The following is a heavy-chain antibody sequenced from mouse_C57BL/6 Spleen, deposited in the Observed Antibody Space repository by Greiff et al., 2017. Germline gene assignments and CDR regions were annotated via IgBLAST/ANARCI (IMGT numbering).Heavy chain of an antibody. Sequence: VQLQQSVAELVRPGASVKLSCTASGFNIKNTYMHWVKQRPEQGLEWIGRIDPANGNTKYAPKFQGKATITADTSSNTAYLQLSSLTSEDTAIYYCAMNYYGSSSLFAYWGQGTLVTVSA. CDR3: AMNYYGSSSLFAY. D-gene: IGHD1-1*01. V-gene: IGHV14-3*01. CDR2: IDPANGNT. J-gene: IGHJ3*01. CDR1: GFNIKNTY.